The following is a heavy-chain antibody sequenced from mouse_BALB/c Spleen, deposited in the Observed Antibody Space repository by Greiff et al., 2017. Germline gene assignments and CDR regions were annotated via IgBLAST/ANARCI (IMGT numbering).Heavy chain of an antibody. J-gene: IGHJ4*01. D-gene: IGHD2-2*01. CDR1: GFSLTDYG. CDR2: IWGGGST. V-gene: IGHV2-6-5*01. CDR3: AKRGGYDGLYYAMDY. Sequence: VQLQQSGPGLVQPSQSLSITCTVSGFSLTDYGVSWIRQPPGKGLEWLGVIWGGGSTYYNSALKSRLSISKDNSKSQVFLKMNSLQTDDTAMYYCAKRGGYDGLYYAMDYWGQGTSVTVSS.